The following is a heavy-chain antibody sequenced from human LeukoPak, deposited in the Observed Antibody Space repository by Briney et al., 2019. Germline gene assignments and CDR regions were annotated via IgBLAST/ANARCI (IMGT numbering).Heavy chain of an antibody. V-gene: IGHV4-39*07. CDR3: ATVRCSCGSCYFDY. CDR1: GGSISSSSYY. D-gene: IGHD2-15*01. J-gene: IGHJ4*03. CDR2: IYYSGST. Sequence: ASETLSLTCTVSGGSISSSSYYWAWVRQPPGKGLEWIVSIYYSGSTYSNPSRKSRVTISVDTSKNQFSLMLSSVTAADTAVYYCATVRCSCGSCYFDYWGKGTMVTVSS.